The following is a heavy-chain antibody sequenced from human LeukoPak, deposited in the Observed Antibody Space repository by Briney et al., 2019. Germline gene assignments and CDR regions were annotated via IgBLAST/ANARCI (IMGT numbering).Heavy chain of an antibody. V-gene: IGHV3-23*01. CDR2: ISGSGDGT. Sequence: PGGSLRLSCAASRFTFSDYAMSWVRQSPGKGLEWVSAISGSGDGTYYADSVKGRFTISRDNSNNMVYLQMNSLRAEDTAVYYCAKDEILTGYPHYFDYWGQGTVVTVSS. CDR1: RFTFSDYA. J-gene: IGHJ4*02. CDR3: AKDEILTGYPHYFDY. D-gene: IGHD3-9*01.